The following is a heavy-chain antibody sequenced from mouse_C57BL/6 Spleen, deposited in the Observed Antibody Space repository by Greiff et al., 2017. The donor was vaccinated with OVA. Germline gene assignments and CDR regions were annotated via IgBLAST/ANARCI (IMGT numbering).Heavy chain of an antibody. CDR2: IDPENGDT. J-gene: IGHJ2*01. V-gene: IGHV14-4*01. D-gene: IGHD2-5*01. Sequence: VQLKESGAELVRPGASVKLSCTASGFNIKDDYMHWVKQRPEQGLEWIGWIDPENGDTEYASKFQGKATITADTSSNTAYLQLSSLTSEDTAVYYCTSYSNYVYWGQGTTLTVSS. CDR3: TSYSNYVY. CDR1: GFNIKDDY.